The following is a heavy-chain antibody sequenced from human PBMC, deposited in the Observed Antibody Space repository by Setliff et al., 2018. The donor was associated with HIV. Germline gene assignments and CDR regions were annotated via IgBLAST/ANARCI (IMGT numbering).Heavy chain of an antibody. Sequence: PSETLSLTCTVSGDFFSSDYYWSWVRQPPGKGLEWIGSIYYSGSTNYNPSLKSRVTISVDTSKNQFSLKLSSVTAADTAVYFCARERPQSHFFDYWGQGTLVTVSS. D-gene: IGHD6-19*01. CDR2: IYYSGST. J-gene: IGHJ4*02. CDR1: GDFFSSDYY. CDR3: ARERPQSHFFDY. V-gene: IGHV4-61*01.